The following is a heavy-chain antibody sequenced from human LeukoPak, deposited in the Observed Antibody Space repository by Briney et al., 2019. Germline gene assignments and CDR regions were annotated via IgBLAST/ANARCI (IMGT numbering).Heavy chain of an antibody. V-gene: IGHV3-33*01. CDR3: ARAVFAGDLLTGYWYFDL. D-gene: IGHD1-20*01. Sequence: PGRSLRLSCAASGFTFTSSGFHWVRQAPGKGLEWVALIWYDGSNKYYSDSVKGRFTISRNNSKNTVYLQMNSLRAEDTALYYCARAVFAGDLLTGYWYFDLWGRGTLATVSS. CDR2: IWYDGSNK. CDR1: GFTFTSSG. J-gene: IGHJ2*01.